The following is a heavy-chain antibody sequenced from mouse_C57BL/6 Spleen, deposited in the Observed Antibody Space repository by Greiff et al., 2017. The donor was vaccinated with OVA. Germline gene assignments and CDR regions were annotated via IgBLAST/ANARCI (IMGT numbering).Heavy chain of an antibody. CDR1: GYTFTSYW. Sequence: QVHVKQPGAELVKPGASVKMSCKASGYTFTSYWITWVKQRPGQGLEWIGDIYPGSGSTNYNEKFKSKATLTVDTSSSTAYMQLSSLTSEDSAVYYCARGVVAGGYWGQGTTLTVSS. J-gene: IGHJ2*01. D-gene: IGHD1-1*01. V-gene: IGHV1-55*01. CDR2: IYPGSGST. CDR3: ARGVVAGGY.